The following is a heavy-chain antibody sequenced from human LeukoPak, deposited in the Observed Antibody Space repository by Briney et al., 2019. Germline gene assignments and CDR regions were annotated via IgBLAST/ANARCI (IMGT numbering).Heavy chain of an antibody. J-gene: IGHJ4*02. CDR3: ARDSGRKDDY. CDR2: IREDGSDK. D-gene: IGHD3-10*01. Sequence: GGSLRLSCAASGFTFSSSWMSWVRQSPGKGLEWVANIREDGSDKYYVDSVKGRFTISRDNAKNSLYLQMTSLRAEDTAVYYCARDSGRKDDYWGQGTLVTVSS. CDR1: GFTFSSSW. V-gene: IGHV3-7*01.